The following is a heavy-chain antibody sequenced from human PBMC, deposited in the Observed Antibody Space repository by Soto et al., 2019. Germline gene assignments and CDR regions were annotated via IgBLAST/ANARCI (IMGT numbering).Heavy chain of an antibody. V-gene: IGHV1-2*04. CDR2: INPKSGGT. D-gene: IGHD2-8*01. CDR1: GYTFTGYY. CDR3: ARGDSTDCSNGVCSFFYNHDMDV. J-gene: IGHJ6*02. Sequence: ASVKVSCKASGYTFTGYYMHWVRQAPGQGLEWMGWINPKSGGTSTAQKFQGWVTMTTDTSISTASMELTRLTSDDTAIYYCARGDSTDCSNGVCSFFYNHDMDVWGQGTTVTVSS.